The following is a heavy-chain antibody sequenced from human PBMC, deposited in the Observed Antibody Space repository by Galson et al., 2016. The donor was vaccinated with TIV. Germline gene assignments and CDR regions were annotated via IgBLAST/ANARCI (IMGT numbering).Heavy chain of an antibody. Sequence: SLRLSCAAPGFTFSSYWMSWVRQAPGKGLEWVANIKQDGSVKYYVDSVKGRFTISRDNAENSLYLQMNSLRAEDTAVYYCARALAAEGGHWGQGILVTVSS. D-gene: IGHD6-13*01. CDR2: IKQDGSVK. CDR1: GFTFSSYW. J-gene: IGHJ4*02. V-gene: IGHV3-7*03. CDR3: ARALAAEGGH.